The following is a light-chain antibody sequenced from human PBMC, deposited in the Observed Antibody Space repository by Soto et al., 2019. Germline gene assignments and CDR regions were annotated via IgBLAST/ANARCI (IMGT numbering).Light chain of an antibody. CDR2: DAS. CDR1: QSISSW. Sequence: DIQMTQSPSTLSASVGDRVIITCRASQSISSWLAWYQQKPGKAPKFLIYDASSLESGVPSRFSGSGSGTEFTLTISSLQPDDFATYYCQQYNSYSVTFGQGTKLEIK. J-gene: IGKJ2*01. CDR3: QQYNSYSVT. V-gene: IGKV1-5*01.